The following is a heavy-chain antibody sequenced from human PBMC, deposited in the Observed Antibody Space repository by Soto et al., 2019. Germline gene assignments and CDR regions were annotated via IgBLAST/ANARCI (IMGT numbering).Heavy chain of an antibody. Sequence: GGSLRLSCAASGLTFSSYSMNWVRQAPGKGLEWVSYISSSSSTIYYADSVKGRFTISRDNAKNSLYLQMNSLRAEDTAVYYCARVSPDSSGSSSPFDYWGQGTLVTVSS. CDR3: ARVSPDSSGSSSPFDY. CDR2: ISSSSSTI. D-gene: IGHD6-19*01. V-gene: IGHV3-48*01. J-gene: IGHJ4*02. CDR1: GLTFSSYS.